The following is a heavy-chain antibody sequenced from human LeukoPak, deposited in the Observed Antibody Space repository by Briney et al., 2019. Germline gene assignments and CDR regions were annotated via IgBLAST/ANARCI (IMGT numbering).Heavy chain of an antibody. J-gene: IGHJ5*02. Sequence: ASVKVSCKASGYTFTCYYMHWVRQAPGQGLEWMGRINPNSGGTNYAQKFQGRVTMTRDTSISTAYMELSRLRSDDTAVYYCARGRDDYSNYGWFDPWGQGTLVTVSS. CDR1: GYTFTCYY. CDR3: ARGRDDYSNYGWFDP. V-gene: IGHV1-2*06. CDR2: INPNSGGT. D-gene: IGHD4-11*01.